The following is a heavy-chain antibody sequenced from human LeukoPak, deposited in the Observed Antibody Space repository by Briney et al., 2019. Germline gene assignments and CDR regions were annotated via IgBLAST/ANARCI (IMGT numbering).Heavy chain of an antibody. CDR3: ARADILTGYYPPAFDY. Sequence: SETLSLTCTVSGGSISSYYWSWIRQPPGKGLEWIGYIYYSWSTNYNPSLKSRVTISVDTSKNQFSLKLSSVTAADTAVYYCARADILTGYYPPAFDYWGQGTLVTVSS. D-gene: IGHD3-9*01. CDR1: GGSISSYY. CDR2: IYYSWST. V-gene: IGHV4-59*01. J-gene: IGHJ4*02.